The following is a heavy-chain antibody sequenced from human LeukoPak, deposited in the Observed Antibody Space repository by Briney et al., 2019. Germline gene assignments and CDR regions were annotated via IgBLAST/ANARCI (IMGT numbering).Heavy chain of an antibody. V-gene: IGHV4-34*01. D-gene: IGHD3-22*01. Sequence: SETLSLTCAVYGGSFSGYYWSWIRQPPGKGLEWIGEINHSGSTNYNPSLKSRVTISVDTSKNQFSLKLSSVTAADTAVYYCARGGDYYDSSGYYFYYYYYYYMDVWGKGSTVTVSS. CDR3: ARGGDYYDSSGYYFYYYYYYYMDV. J-gene: IGHJ6*03. CDR1: GGSFSGYY. CDR2: INHSGST.